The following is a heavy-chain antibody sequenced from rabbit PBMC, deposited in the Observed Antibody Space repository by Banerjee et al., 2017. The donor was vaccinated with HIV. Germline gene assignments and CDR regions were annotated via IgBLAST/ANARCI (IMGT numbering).Heavy chain of an antibody. D-gene: IGHD4-1*01. CDR2: INTSSGNT. Sequence: QSLEESGGDLVKPGASLTLTCTASGFSFSSDGISWVRQAPGKGLEWIACINTSSGNTVYASWAKGRFTISKTSSTTVTLQMTSLTAADTATYFCARDLAGVIGWNFNLWGPGTLVTVS. CDR3: ARDLAGVIGWNFNL. CDR1: GFSFSSDG. V-gene: IGHV1S40*01. J-gene: IGHJ4*01.